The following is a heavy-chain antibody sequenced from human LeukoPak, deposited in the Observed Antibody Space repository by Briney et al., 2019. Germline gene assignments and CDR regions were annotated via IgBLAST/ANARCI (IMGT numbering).Heavy chain of an antibody. V-gene: IGHV3-23*01. CDR2: IGGSGGST. Sequence: PGGSLRLSCAASGFTFSSYAMSRVRQAPGKGLEWVSSIGGSGGSTYYADSVKGRFTISRDNSKNTNLQMNSLRVEDTAVYYCAKAMGGVVVTAVFDYWGQGTLVTVSS. J-gene: IGHJ4*02. CDR3: AKAMGGVVVTAVFDY. CDR1: GFTFSSYA. D-gene: IGHD2-21*02.